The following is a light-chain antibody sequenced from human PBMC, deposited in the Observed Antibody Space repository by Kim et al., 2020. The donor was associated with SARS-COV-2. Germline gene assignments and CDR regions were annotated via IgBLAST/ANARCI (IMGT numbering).Light chain of an antibody. J-gene: IGKJ2*03. CDR2: ASS. CDR1: QGIKNE. CDR3: LQDYSYPYS. V-gene: IGKV1-6*01. Sequence: SACLGDSVSITCRASQGIKNELTWYQQKPGKAPKLLLYASSTSGSSVPSTFTGTGSGTEFTLPITSLQPEDFATDYCLQDYSYPYSFGQGTKLEI.